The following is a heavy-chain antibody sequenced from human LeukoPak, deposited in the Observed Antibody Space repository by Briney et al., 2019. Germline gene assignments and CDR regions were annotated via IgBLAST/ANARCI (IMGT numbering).Heavy chain of an antibody. V-gene: IGHV4-59*01. CDR2: IHYTGST. J-gene: IGHJ5*02. Sequence: SQTLSLTCTVAGGSISSYYWSWIRQSPGKGLECIGYIHYTGSTHHNPSLKSRATISVETSKNQFSLKLKSVTAADTAVYYCARGGYSGSGNDFRFDPWGQGTLVTVSS. CDR3: ARGGYSGSGNDFRFDP. D-gene: IGHD3-10*01. CDR1: GGSISSYY.